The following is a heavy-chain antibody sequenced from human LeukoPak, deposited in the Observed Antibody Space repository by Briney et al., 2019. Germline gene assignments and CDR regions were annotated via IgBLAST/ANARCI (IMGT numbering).Heavy chain of an antibody. V-gene: IGHV4-4*07. D-gene: IGHD3-3*01. J-gene: IGHJ3*02. CDR3: ARDSFGFRAFDI. CDR2: IYTSGST. Sequence: SETLSLTCSVSGGSISSYYWSWIRQPAGKGLEWIGRIYTSGSTNYNPSLKSRVTMSVDTSKDQISLNLSSVTAADTAVYYCARDSFGFRAFDIWGQGTMITVSS. CDR1: GGSISSYY.